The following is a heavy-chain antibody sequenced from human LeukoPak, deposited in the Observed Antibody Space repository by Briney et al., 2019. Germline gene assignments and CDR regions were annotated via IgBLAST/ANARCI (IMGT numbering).Heavy chain of an antibody. D-gene: IGHD2-2*01. CDR3: ARVEVVPAAMEMYWYFDL. CDR1: GGSISSYY. J-gene: IGHJ2*01. V-gene: IGHV4-4*07. Sequence: SETLSLTCTVSGGSISSYYWSRIRQPAGKGLEWIGRIYTSGSTNYNPSLKSRVTMSVDTSKNQFSLKLSSVTAADTAVYYCARVEVVPAAMEMYWYFDLWGRGTLVTVSS. CDR2: IYTSGST.